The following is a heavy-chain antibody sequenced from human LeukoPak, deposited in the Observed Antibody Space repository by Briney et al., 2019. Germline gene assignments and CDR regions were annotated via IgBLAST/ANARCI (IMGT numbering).Heavy chain of an antibody. Sequence: GGSLRLSCAASGFTFSSYAMSWVRQAPGKGLEWVSAISGSGGSTYYADSVKGRFTISRDNSKNMLYLQMNSLRAEDTAVYYCAKGPSYTSHRDWGQGTLVTVSS. CDR3: AKGPSYTSHRD. D-gene: IGHD2-2*01. CDR1: GFTFSSYA. J-gene: IGHJ4*02. V-gene: IGHV3-23*01. CDR2: ISGSGGST.